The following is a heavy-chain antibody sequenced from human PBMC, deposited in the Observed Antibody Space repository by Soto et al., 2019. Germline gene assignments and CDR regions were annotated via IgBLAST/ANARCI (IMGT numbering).Heavy chain of an antibody. Sequence: LSLSCAARGFTFSSYAMPWVRQAPGKGLEWVALISHDGRNKYYADSVKGRFTISRDTSKNTLYLQMNSLRDEDTAVYYCAKDHRTTESTSSVWYFDYQGQGTLVTISS. V-gene: IGHV3-30*04. D-gene: IGHD3-16*01. CDR2: ISHDGRNK. CDR3: AKDHRTTESTSSVWYFDY. J-gene: IGHJ4*02. CDR1: GFTFSSYA.